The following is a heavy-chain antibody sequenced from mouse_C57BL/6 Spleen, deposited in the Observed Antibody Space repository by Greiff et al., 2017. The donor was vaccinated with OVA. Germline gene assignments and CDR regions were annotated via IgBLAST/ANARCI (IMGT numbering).Heavy chain of an antibody. Sequence: QVQLQQPGAELVKPGASVTMSCKASGYTFTSYWITWVKQRPGQGLEWIGDIYPGSGSTNYNEKFKSKATLTVDASSSTAYMQLSSLTSEDSAVYYCARDYGSSTGFAYWGQGTLVTVSA. V-gene: IGHV1-55*01. CDR3: ARDYGSSTGFAY. D-gene: IGHD1-1*01. J-gene: IGHJ3*01. CDR1: GYTFTSYW. CDR2: IYPGSGST.